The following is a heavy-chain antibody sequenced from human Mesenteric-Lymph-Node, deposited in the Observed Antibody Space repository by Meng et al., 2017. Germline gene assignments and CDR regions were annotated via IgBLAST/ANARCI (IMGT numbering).Heavy chain of an antibody. CDR3: ARDDAWERITMVRGVIARSLDY. V-gene: IGHV1-18*04. Sequence: ASVKVSCKASGYTFTGYYMHWVRQAPGQGLEWMGWINPNSGNTNYAQKLQGRVTMTTDTSTSTAYMELRSLRSDDTAVYYCARDDAWERITMVRGVIARSLDYWGQGTLVTVSS. J-gene: IGHJ4*02. CDR1: GYTFTGYY. CDR2: INPNSGNT. D-gene: IGHD3-10*01.